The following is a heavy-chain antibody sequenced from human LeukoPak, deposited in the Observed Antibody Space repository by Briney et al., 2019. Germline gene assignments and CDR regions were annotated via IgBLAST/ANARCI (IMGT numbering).Heavy chain of an antibody. V-gene: IGHV4-4*09. Sequence: PSETLSLTCTVSGGSLSRDYWSWIRRPPGKGLEWIGSISARGGFNYNPSLKSRVTISVDTSKPQFSLILTSVTAADTAIYYCESAPTWNYFDHWGQGILVTVSS. CDR1: GGSLSRDY. CDR2: ISARGGF. CDR3: ESAPTWNYFDH. J-gene: IGHJ4*02. D-gene: IGHD1-1*01.